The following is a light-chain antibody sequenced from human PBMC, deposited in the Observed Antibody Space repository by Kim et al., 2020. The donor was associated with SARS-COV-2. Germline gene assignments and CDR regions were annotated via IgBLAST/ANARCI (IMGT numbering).Light chain of an antibody. CDR3: QAWDSSTAWV. V-gene: IGLV3-1*01. J-gene: IGLJ3*02. CDR1: KLGDKY. Sequence: SYSLPPPPSFSFSPSPTASITCSGDKLGDKYACWYQQKPGQSPVLVIYQDSKRPSGIPERFSGSNSGNTATLTISGTQAMDEADYYCQAWDSSTAWVFGGGTQLTVL. CDR2: QDS.